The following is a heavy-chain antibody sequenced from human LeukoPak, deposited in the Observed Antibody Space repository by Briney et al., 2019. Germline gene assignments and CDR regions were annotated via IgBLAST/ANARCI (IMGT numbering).Heavy chain of an antibody. CDR2: INPNSGGT. Sequence: ASVKVSCKASGYTFTGYCMHWVRQAPGQGLEWMGWINPNSGGTNYAQKFQGRVTMTRDTSISTAYMELSRLRSDDTAVYYCAREKFAAYIVVVPAARGNWFDPWGQGTLVTVSS. CDR1: GYTFTGYC. V-gene: IGHV1-2*02. D-gene: IGHD2-2*01. CDR3: AREKFAAYIVVVPAARGNWFDP. J-gene: IGHJ5*02.